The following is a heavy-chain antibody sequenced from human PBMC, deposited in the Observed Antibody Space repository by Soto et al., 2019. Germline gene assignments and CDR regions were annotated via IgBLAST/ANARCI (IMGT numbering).Heavy chain of an antibody. CDR3: ARDRAYDAFDI. CDR1: GFTFSSYS. D-gene: IGHD1-26*01. V-gene: IGHV3-21*01. Sequence: GGSLRLSCAASGFTFSSYSMNWVRQAPGKGLEWVSSISSSSSYIYYADSVKGRLTISRDNAKNSLYLQMNSLRAEDTAVYYCARDRAYDAFDIWGQGTMVTVSS. CDR2: ISSSSSYI. J-gene: IGHJ3*02.